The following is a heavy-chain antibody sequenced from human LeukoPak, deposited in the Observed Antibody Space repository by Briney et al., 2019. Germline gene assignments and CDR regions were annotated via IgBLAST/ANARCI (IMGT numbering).Heavy chain of an antibody. D-gene: IGHD3-10*01. V-gene: IGHV3-7*01. CDR3: ARGGGSGSYYKRELDY. Sequence: TGGSLRLSCAASGITFSNSWMCWVRQAPGKGLEWVANIKEDGSEKYYVNSVKGRFTISRDNAKNSLYLQMNSLRAEDTAVYYCARGGGSGSYYKRELDYWGQEPWSPSPQ. J-gene: IGHJ4*01. CDR1: GITFSNSW. CDR2: IKEDGSEK.